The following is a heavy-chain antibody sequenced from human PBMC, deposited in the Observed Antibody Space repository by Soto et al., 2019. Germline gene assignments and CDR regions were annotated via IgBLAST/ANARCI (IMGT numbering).Heavy chain of an antibody. CDR3: AHSQIFRRGYSGYDSRLEFDY. J-gene: IGHJ4*02. V-gene: IGHV2-5*01. Sequence: QITLKESGPTLVKPTQTLTLTCTFSGFSLSTSGVGVGWIRQPPGKALEWLALIYWNDDKRYSPSLKSRLTNTKDTSKNQVVLTMTNMDPVDTATYYCAHSQIFRRGYSGYDSRLEFDYWGQGTLVTVSS. CDR1: GFSLSTSGVG. D-gene: IGHD5-12*01. CDR2: IYWNDDK.